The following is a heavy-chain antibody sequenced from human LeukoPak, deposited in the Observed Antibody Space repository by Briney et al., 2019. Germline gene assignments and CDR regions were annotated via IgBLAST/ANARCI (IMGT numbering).Heavy chain of an antibody. D-gene: IGHD1-20*01. Sequence: SETLSLTCAVSGGSIGTYYWTWIRQPPGKGLEWIGNIYSRGSSDYNPSLKSRVTISVDTSKNQFSLKLSSVTAADTAVYYCARLAYNWNLDYWGQGILVTVSS. J-gene: IGHJ4*02. CDR1: GGSIGTYY. CDR2: IYSRGSS. CDR3: ARLAYNWNLDY. V-gene: IGHV4-59*08.